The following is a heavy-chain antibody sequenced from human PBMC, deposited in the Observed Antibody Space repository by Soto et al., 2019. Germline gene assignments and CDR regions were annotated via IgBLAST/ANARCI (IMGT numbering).Heavy chain of an antibody. V-gene: IGHV4-4*07. Sequence: SETLSLTCTVSGGSISSHYWSWIRQPAGKELEWIGRMYTSGSTNYNPSLKSRVNMSVDKSKNQFSLKLSSVTAADTAVYYCARSKDYFDYWGQGTRVTVSS. J-gene: IGHJ4*02. CDR1: GGSISSHY. CDR3: ARSKDYFDY. D-gene: IGHD2-15*01. CDR2: MYTSGST.